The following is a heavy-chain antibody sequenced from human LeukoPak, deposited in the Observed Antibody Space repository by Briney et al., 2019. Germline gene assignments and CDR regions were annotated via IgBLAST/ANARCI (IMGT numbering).Heavy chain of an antibody. J-gene: IGHJ4*02. Sequence: GSLRLSCAAPGFTVSSNYMSWVRQAPGKGLEWVSVIYSGGSTYYADSVKGRFTISRDNSKNTLYLQMNSLRAEDTAVYYCARDPDGGNSADYWGQGTLVTVSS. CDR3: ARDPDGGNSADY. V-gene: IGHV3-53*01. CDR1: GFTVSSNY. D-gene: IGHD4-23*01. CDR2: IYSGGST.